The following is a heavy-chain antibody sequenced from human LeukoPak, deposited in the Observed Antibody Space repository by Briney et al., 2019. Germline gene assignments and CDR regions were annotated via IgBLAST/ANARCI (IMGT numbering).Heavy chain of an antibody. J-gene: IGHJ4*02. V-gene: IGHV1-46*01. D-gene: IGHD5-24*01. CDR1: GYTFTSYY. CDR3: ARAPPRLDGYILYY. CDR2: INPSSGST. Sequence: ASVKVSCKASGYTFTSYYMHWVRQAPGQGLEWMGIINPSSGSTSYAQNFQGRVTITADKSTSTAYMELSSLRSEDTAVYYCARAPPRLDGYILYYWGQGTLVTVSS.